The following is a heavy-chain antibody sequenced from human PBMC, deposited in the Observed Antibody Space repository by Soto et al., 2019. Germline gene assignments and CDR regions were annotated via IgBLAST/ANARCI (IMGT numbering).Heavy chain of an antibody. CDR2: IYYSGST. J-gene: IGHJ3*02. CDR1: GASITSYY. Sequence: SETLSLTCPVSGASITSYYWSWIRQPPGKVLEWIGYIYYSGSTNYNPSLKSRVTISVDTSKNQFSLKLSSVTAADTAVYYCARGLYSSSWSDAFDIWGQGTMVNVSS. D-gene: IGHD6-13*01. V-gene: IGHV4-59*01. CDR3: ARGLYSSSWSDAFDI.